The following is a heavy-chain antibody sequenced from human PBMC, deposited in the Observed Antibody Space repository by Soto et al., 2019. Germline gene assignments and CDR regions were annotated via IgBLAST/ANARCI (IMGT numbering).Heavy chain of an antibody. CDR3: ARDGYDPGLQGGDYYYYGMDV. CDR1: GYTFTSYG. Sequence: ASVKVSCKASGYTFTSYGISWVRQAPGQGLEWMGWISAYNGNTNYAQKLQGRVTMTTDTSTSTAYMELRSLRSDDTAVYYCARDGYDPGLQGGDYYYYGMDVWGQGTTVTVSS. V-gene: IGHV1-18*04. J-gene: IGHJ6*02. D-gene: IGHD5-12*01. CDR2: ISAYNGNT.